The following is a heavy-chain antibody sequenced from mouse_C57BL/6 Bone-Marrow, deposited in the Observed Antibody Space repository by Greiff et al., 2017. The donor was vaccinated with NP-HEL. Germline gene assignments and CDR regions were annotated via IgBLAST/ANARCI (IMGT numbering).Heavy chain of an antibody. D-gene: IGHD1-1*01. CDR2: INPGSGGT. V-gene: IGHV1-54*01. CDR1: GYAFTNYL. CDR3: ARTPVVAPYAMDY. J-gene: IGHJ4*01. Sequence: VQLQQSGAELVRPGTSVKVSCKASGYAFTNYLIEWEKQRPGQGLEWIGVINPGSGGTNYNEKFKGKATLTADKSSSTAYMQLSSLTSEDSAVYFCARTPVVAPYAMDYWGQGTSVTVSS.